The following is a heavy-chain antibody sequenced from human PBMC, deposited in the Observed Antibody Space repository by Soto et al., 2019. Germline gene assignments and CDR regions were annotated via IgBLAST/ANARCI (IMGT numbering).Heavy chain of an antibody. V-gene: IGHV3-30-3*01. CDR2: ISHDGSNK. Sequence: QVQLVESGGGVVQPGRSLRLSCAASGFSFSSCAMHWVRQAPGKGLEWVAVISHDGSNKYYADSVKGRFTISRDNSIKTLYLQMNCLRAEDTAVYYWARVSIAVAGSACYFDYWGQGTLVTVSS. CDR1: GFSFSSCA. CDR3: ARVSIAVAGSACYFDY. D-gene: IGHD6-19*01. J-gene: IGHJ4*02.